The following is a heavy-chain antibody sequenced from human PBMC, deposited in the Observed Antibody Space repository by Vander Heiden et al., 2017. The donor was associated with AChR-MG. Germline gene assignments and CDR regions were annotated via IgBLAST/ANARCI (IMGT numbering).Heavy chain of an antibody. Sequence: QLQLQQWGAGLLKPSETLSLTCAVYVGSFSGYYCSGFHQPHGKGLEWVGEINHSGSTNYNPSLKSQVTISVDTSKNQFSLQLSSVTAADTAVYYCARVPKRITIFGVVIMTYGMDVWGQGTTVTVSS. D-gene: IGHD3-3*01. CDR1: VGSFSGYY. J-gene: IGHJ6*02. CDR3: ARVPKRITIFGVVIMTYGMDV. V-gene: IGHV4-34*01. CDR2: INHSGST.